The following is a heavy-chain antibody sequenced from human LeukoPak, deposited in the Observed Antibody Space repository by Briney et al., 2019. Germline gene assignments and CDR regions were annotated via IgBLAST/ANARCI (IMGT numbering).Heavy chain of an antibody. CDR1: GFTFSNHL. D-gene: IGHD2-21*02. V-gene: IGHV3-23*01. Sequence: GGSLRLSCAVSGFTFSNHLMSWVRQAPGKGLEWVSTIRGDGSGTYYADSVKGRFTISRDNSKNTLYLQMNSLRAEDTALYFCARRLCGGGDRSSFDYWGQGTLVTVSS. CDR2: IRGDGSGT. CDR3: ARRLCGGGDRSSFDY. J-gene: IGHJ4*02.